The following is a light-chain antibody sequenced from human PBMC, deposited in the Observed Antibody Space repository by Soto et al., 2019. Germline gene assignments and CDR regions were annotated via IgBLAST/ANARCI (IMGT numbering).Light chain of an antibody. J-gene: IGLJ3*02. CDR2: DVS. CDR3: SSYGGSNNLV. CDR1: SSDVGGYNS. Sequence: QPVLTQPPSASGSPGQSVTISCTGTSSDVGGYNSVSWYQQHPGKAPKLMIYDVSKRPSGVPDRFSGSKSGNTASLTVSGLQAEDDADYYCSSYGGSNNLVFGGGTQLTVL. V-gene: IGLV2-8*01.